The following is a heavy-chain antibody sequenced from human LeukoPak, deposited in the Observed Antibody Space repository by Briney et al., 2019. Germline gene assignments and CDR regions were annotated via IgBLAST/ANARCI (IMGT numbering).Heavy chain of an antibody. V-gene: IGHV3-33*01. CDR1: GFTFSSYG. CDR2: IWYDGSNK. D-gene: IGHD6-6*01. J-gene: IGHJ4*02. CDR3: ARGREYNSSSAFDY. Sequence: PGRSLRLSCAASGFTFSSYGMHWVRQAPGKGLEWVAVIWYDGSNKYYADSVKGRFTISRDNSKNTLYLQMNSLRAEDTAVYYCARGREYNSSSAFDYWGQGTLVTVSS.